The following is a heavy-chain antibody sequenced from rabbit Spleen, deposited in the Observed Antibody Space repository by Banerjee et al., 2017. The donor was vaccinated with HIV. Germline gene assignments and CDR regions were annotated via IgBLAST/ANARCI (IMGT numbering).Heavy chain of an antibody. D-gene: IGHD7-1*01. CDR1: GFSFSSRYY. V-gene: IGHV1S40*01. CDR2: IDAGGSGIT. J-gene: IGHJ4*01. CDR3: ARDVAGYAGYGDDNL. Sequence: QSLEESGGDLVKPGTSLTLTCTASGFSFSSRYYMCWVRQAPGKGLEWIACIDAGGSGITYYASWAKGRFTISKISSTTVTLQMTSLTVADTATYFCARDVAGYAGYGDDNLWGPGTLVTVS.